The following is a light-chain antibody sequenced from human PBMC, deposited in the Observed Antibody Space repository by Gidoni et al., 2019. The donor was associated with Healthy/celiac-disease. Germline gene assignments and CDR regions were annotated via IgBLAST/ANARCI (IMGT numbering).Light chain of an antibody. Sequence: EIVMTQSPATLSVSPGERATLSCRASQSVNSNLAWYQQKPGQAPRLLIYGSSTRATGIPARFSGSGSGTEFTLTISSLQSEDFAFYYCQQYNNWPPVLTFGGGTKVEIK. J-gene: IGKJ4*01. CDR2: GSS. V-gene: IGKV3-15*01. CDR1: QSVNSN. CDR3: QQYNNWPPVLT.